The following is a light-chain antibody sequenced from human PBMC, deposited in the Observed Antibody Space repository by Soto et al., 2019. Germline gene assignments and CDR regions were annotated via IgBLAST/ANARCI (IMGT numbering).Light chain of an antibody. Sequence: QSALTQPASVSGSPGQSITISCTGTNSDVGSYNLVSWYQQHPGKAPKLMIYDVTKRPSGVSNRFSGSKSGNTASLTISGLQAEDEADYYCCSYAGSSTVVFGGGTKVTVL. CDR2: DVT. CDR3: CSYAGSSTVV. CDR1: NSDVGSYNL. V-gene: IGLV2-23*02. J-gene: IGLJ2*01.